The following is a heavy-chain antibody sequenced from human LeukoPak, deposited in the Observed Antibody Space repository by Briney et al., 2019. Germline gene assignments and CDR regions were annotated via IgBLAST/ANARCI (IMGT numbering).Heavy chain of an antibody. CDR3: VLAGSGSYYFDY. Sequence: GESLKISCKGFGYRSTNYWIGWVRQMPGKGLEWMGIIYPGDSDTRYSPSFQGQVTISADKSINTAYLQWSSLKASDTVMYYCVLAGSGSYYFDYWGQGILVTVSS. V-gene: IGHV5-51*01. J-gene: IGHJ4*02. CDR2: IYPGDSDT. D-gene: IGHD3-10*01. CDR1: GYRSTNYW.